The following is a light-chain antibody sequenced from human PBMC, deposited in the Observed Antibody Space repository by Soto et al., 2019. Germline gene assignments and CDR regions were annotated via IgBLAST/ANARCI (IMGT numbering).Light chain of an antibody. CDR1: SSDVGAYNY. Sequence: QSALTQPASVSGSPGQSITISCTGTSSDVGAYNYVSWYRQHPGKAPKLLIYEVSYRPSGISSRFSGSKSGNTASLTISGLQAEDEADYYCSSYTQFSTLVFGGGTKLTVL. CDR3: SSYTQFSTLV. V-gene: IGLV2-14*01. CDR2: EVS. J-gene: IGLJ3*02.